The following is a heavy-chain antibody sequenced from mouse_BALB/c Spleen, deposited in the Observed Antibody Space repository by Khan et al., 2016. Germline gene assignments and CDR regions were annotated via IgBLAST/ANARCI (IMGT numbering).Heavy chain of an antibody. D-gene: IGHD1-2*01. CDR3: ARSYYGYFAMDY. CDR2: IFPGSGST. CDR1: AYTFTDYY. Sequence: QVQLQQSGTELPRPGASVKLSCKASAYTFTDYYLHWVKQRTGQGLEWIGEIFPGSGSTYYNEKFKGKASLTADTSSSTAYMQLSSLTSEDSAVYFGARSYYGYFAMDYWGHGASVTVSS. V-gene: IGHV1-77*01. J-gene: IGHJ4*01.